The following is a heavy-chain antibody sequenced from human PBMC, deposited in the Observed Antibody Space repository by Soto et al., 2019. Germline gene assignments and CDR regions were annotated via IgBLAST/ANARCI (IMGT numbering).Heavy chain of an antibody. CDR3: ARRSRAGTAARPQLYYYYYGMDV. Sequence: GGSLRLSCAASGFTFSSYWMSWVRQAPGKGLEWVANIKQDGSEKYYVDSVKGRFTISRDNAKNSLYLQMNSLRAEDTAVYYCARRSRAGTAARPQLYYYYYGMDVWGQGTTVTVSS. V-gene: IGHV3-7*05. CDR1: GFTFSSYW. J-gene: IGHJ6*02. CDR2: IKQDGSEK. D-gene: IGHD6-6*01.